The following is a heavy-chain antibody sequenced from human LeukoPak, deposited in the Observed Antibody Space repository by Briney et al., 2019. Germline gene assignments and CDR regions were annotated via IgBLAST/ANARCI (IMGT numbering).Heavy chain of an antibody. D-gene: IGHD6-13*01. CDR2: IYHTGKS. CDR3: ARVGQLAFDY. CDR1: GYSISSGYY. Sequence: SETLSLTCSVSGYSISSGYYWDWIRQPPGKGLEWIASIYHTGKSYYNPSLNSRVTISVDTSKNRFSLNLSFVTAADTAVYYCARVGQLAFDYWGQGTLVTVSS. J-gene: IGHJ4*02. V-gene: IGHV4-38-2*02.